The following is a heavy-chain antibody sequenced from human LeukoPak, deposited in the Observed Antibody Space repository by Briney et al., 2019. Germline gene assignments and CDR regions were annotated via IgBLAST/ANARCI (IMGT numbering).Heavy chain of an antibody. CDR2: MNPNSGNT. J-gene: IGHJ6*03. Sequence: ASVKLSCKASGYTFTSYDINWVRQATGQGLEWMGWMNPNSGNTGYAQKFQGRVTMTRNTSISTAYMELSSLRSEDTAVYYCARMTGRYSSSLRHYYYYMDVWGKGTTVTVSS. V-gene: IGHV1-8*01. CDR3: ARMTGRYSSSLRHYYYYMDV. CDR1: GYTFTSYD. D-gene: IGHD6-13*01.